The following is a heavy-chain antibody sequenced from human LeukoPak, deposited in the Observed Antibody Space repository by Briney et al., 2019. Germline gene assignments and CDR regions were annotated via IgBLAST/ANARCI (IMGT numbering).Heavy chain of an antibody. CDR2: INSDGSSI. Sequence: GGSLRLSCAASGFTFSSYGMSWVRQAPGKGLVWVSRINSDGSSIFYADSVKGRFTISRDNAKNTLYLQMNSLRAEDTAVYYCSRGDSSGSSWLTYYHYYMDVWGKGTTVTISS. D-gene: IGHD6-13*01. V-gene: IGHV3-74*01. CDR1: GFTFSSYG. J-gene: IGHJ6*03. CDR3: SRGDSSGSSWLTYYHYYMDV.